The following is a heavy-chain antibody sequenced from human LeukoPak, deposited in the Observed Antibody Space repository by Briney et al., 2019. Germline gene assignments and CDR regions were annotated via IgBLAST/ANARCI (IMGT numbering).Heavy chain of an antibody. CDR1: GFTFSSYW. J-gene: IGHJ4*02. CDR3: TTDLGTYYHGSQRLIPIDY. D-gene: IGHD3-10*01. Sequence: GGSLRLSCAASGFTFSSYWMSWVRRAPGKGLEWIGRIKSKTDGETTNYAEPVRGRFTISRDDSKSAVYLQMNSLKIEDTAVYYCTTDLGTYYHGSQRLIPIDYWGQGTLVTVSS. V-gene: IGHV3-15*01. CDR2: IKSKTDGETT.